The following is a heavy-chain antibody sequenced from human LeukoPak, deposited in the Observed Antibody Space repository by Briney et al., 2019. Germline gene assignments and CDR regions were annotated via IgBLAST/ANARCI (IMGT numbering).Heavy chain of an antibody. CDR2: IYYTGKT. CDR1: GDYISNSNYY. CDR3: VSLYYSDFSGPPL. V-gene: IGHV4-39*01. D-gene: IGHD3-3*01. J-gene: IGHJ4*02. Sequence: PSETLSLICSVSGDYISNSNYYWGWIRQPPGKGLEWIGNIYYTGKTYYNSSLKSQFTISIDTSKNEFSLTLTSVTAANTAEYYCVSLYYSDFSGPPLWGREPWSPSPQ.